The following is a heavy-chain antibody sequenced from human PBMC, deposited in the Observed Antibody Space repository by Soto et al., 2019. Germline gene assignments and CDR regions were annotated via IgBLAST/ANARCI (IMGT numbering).Heavy chain of an antibody. Sequence: GSLRLSCEGSVFTCSEYGMTWVRQAPGKGLEWISGISGSGDKTIYADSVKGRFTISRDNSKKTMYLQLNNLRAEDTAIFYCAKVGESRFRRKYSSGWRGGLDHWGQGTPVTVSS. V-gene: IGHV3-23*01. D-gene: IGHD6-19*01. CDR3: AKVGESRFRRKYSSGWRGGLDH. J-gene: IGHJ4*02. CDR1: VFTCSEYG. CDR2: ISGSGDKT.